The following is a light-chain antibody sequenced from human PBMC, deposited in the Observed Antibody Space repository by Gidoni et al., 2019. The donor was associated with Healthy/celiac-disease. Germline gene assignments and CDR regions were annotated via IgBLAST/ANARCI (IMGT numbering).Light chain of an antibody. CDR1: QSISSY. Sequence: IQMTHSPYSLSASVRDRVTITCRASQSISSYLNWYQQKPGKAPKLLIYSASSLQSGVPSRFSGSGSETDFTISISSLEHEDVANYYCQQSYSTPWTFGQGTKVEIK. CDR2: SAS. V-gene: IGKV1-39*01. J-gene: IGKJ1*01. CDR3: QQSYSTPWT.